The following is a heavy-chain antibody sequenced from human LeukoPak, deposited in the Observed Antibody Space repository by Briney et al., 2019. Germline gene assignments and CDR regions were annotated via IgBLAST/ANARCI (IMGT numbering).Heavy chain of an antibody. CDR3: VKSGGLDYMYA. D-gene: IGHD1-14*01. J-gene: IGHJ6*03. CDR1: GFTFYDFA. Sequence: GRSLRLSCAASGFTFYDFAMNWVRQAPGKGLEWVSTISWNSDIILYADSVQGRFTISRDNDGNSLYLEMSSLRPEDTALYYCVKSGGLDYMYAWGKGTTVIVSS. CDR2: ISWNSDII. V-gene: IGHV3-9*01.